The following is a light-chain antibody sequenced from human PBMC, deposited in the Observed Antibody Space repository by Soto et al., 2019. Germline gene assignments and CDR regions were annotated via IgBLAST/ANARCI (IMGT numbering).Light chain of an antibody. CDR3: AAWDDSLSCVV. CDR1: SSNIGSNY. Sequence: QSVLTQPPSASGTPGQRVTISCSGSSSNIGSNYVYWYQQLPGTAPKRLIYRNNQRPSGVPDRFSGSKSGTSASLAISGLRSEDEANYYCAAWDDSLSCVVFGGGTKVTVL. J-gene: IGLJ3*02. CDR2: RNN. V-gene: IGLV1-47*01.